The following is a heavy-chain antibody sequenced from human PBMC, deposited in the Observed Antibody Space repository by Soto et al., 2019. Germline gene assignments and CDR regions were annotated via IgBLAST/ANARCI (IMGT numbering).Heavy chain of an antibody. CDR1: GFTFSSYD. CDR3: AKGRGYCSSTSCYVGSDY. V-gene: IGHV3-23*01. CDR2: ISGSGGST. J-gene: IGHJ4*02. D-gene: IGHD2-2*01. Sequence: EVPLLESGGGLVQPGGSLRLSCAASGFTFSSYDMSWVRQAPGKGLEWVSAISGSGGSTYYADSVKGRFTISRDNSKNTLYLQMNSLRAEDTAVYYCAKGRGYCSSTSCYVGSDYWGQGTLVTVSS.